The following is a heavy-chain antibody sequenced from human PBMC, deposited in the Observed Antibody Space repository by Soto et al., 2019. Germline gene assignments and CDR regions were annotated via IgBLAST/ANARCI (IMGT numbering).Heavy chain of an antibody. CDR1: GGPIKTGDYY. J-gene: IGHJ4*02. CDR2: VFYSGAT. V-gene: IGHV4-30-4*01. Sequence: SETLSLTCNVSGGPIKTGDYYWNWIRQPPGKGLEWIGYVFYSGATNYSPSLKSRAAISMDTSKNQFSLSLTSVTAADTALYYCARAGFSYGHLLFWGQGIRVTVSS. CDR3: ARAGFSYGHLLF. D-gene: IGHD3-10*01.